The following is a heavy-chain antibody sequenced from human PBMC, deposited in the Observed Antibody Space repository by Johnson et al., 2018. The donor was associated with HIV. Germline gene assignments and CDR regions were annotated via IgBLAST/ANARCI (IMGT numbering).Heavy chain of an antibody. D-gene: IGHD2-15*01. J-gene: IGHJ3*02. CDR2: INSNGGST. CDR3: ARIGAWQLHRAFDI. Sequence: VQLVESGGGLVQPGGSLRLSCAASGFTFGDYGMSWVRQAPGKGLEWVSGINSNGGSTVYADSVKGRFTISRDNSKNTLYLQMNSLRAEDTAVYYCARIGAWQLHRAFDIWGQGTMVTVSS. CDR1: GFTFGDYG. V-gene: IGHV3-20*04.